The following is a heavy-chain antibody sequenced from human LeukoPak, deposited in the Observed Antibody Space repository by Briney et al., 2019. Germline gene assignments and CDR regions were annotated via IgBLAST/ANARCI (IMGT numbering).Heavy chain of an antibody. CDR1: GFTFDDYG. J-gene: IGHJ4*02. CDR2: INWNGGST. Sequence: GGSLRLSCAASGFTFDDYGMSWVRQAPGKGLEWVSGINWNGGSTGYADSVKGRFTISRDNAKNSLYLQMNSLRAEDTALYYCAREWHYGSTTAFDYWGQGTLVTVSS. CDR3: AREWHYGSTTAFDY. D-gene: IGHD3-10*01. V-gene: IGHV3-20*04.